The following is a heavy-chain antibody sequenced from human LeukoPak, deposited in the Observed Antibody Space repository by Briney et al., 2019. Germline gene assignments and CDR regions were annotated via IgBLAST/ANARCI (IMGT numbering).Heavy chain of an antibody. CDR3: ARGGTSGYSSTRHFWGGNYYFDY. D-gene: IGHD2-2*01. CDR2: IIPIFGTA. J-gene: IGHJ4*02. Sequence: SVTVSCKASGYTFTSYGISWVRQAPGQGLEWMGGIIPIFGTANYAQTFQGRVTITADKSTSTAYMEMSSLRSEDTAVYYCARGGTSGYSSTRHFWGGNYYFDYWGQGSLVTVSS. CDR1: GYTFTSYG. V-gene: IGHV1-69*06.